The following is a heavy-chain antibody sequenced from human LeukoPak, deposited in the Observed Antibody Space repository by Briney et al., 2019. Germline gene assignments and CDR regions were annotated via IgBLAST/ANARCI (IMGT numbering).Heavy chain of an antibody. V-gene: IGHV3-33*01. CDR2: IWYDGSNK. CDR3: ARSPEGGDSSSWYDY. D-gene: IGHD6-13*01. J-gene: IGHJ4*02. Sequence: PGRSLRLSCAASGFTFSSYGMHWVRQAPGKGLEWVAVIWYDGSNKYYADSVKGRFTISRDNSKNTLYLQMNRLRAEDTAVYYCARSPEGGDSSSWYDYWGQGTLVTVSS. CDR1: GFTFSSYG.